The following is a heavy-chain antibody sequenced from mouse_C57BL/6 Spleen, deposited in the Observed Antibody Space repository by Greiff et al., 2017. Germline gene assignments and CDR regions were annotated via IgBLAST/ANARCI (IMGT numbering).Heavy chain of an antibody. D-gene: IGHD3-1*01. V-gene: IGHV2-6-1*01. Sequence: VKLMESGPGLVAPSQSLSITCTVSGFSLTSYGVHWVRQTPGKGLEWLVGIWSDGSTTYNSALKSRLSISKDNSKGQVFLKMNSLQADETAMCYSGRQSGYLWYFDVWGTGTTVTVSS. CDR2: IWSDGST. CDR3: GRQSGYLWYFDV. J-gene: IGHJ1*03. CDR1: GFSLTSYG.